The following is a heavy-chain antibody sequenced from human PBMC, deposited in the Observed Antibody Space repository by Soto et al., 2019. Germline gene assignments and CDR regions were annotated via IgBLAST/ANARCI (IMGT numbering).Heavy chain of an antibody. Sequence: LRLSCAASGFTFSAYAMTWVRQAPGKGLEWVSVISDSGDATYYADSVKGRFTISRDNSKNTLYLQMNSLRAEDTAVYYCARQDYNTTGYHNYWGQGTLVTVSS. CDR3: ARQDYNTTGYHNY. J-gene: IGHJ4*02. CDR2: ISDSGDAT. D-gene: IGHD1-20*01. CDR1: GFTFSAYA. V-gene: IGHV3-23*01.